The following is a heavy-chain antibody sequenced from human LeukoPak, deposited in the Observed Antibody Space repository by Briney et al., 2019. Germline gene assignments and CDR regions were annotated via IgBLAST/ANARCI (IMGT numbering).Heavy chain of an antibody. CDR1: GFTFSNAW. Sequence: GGSLRLSCAASGFTFSNAWISWVRQAPGRGLEWVGRIKSKTDGGTTDYAAPVKGRFTISRDDSKNTLYLQMNSLRTEDTAVYYCTTGECSGGSCYSLGYWGQGTLVTVSS. V-gene: IGHV3-15*01. J-gene: IGHJ4*02. CDR3: TTGECSGGSCYSLGY. D-gene: IGHD2-15*01. CDR2: IKSKTDGGTT.